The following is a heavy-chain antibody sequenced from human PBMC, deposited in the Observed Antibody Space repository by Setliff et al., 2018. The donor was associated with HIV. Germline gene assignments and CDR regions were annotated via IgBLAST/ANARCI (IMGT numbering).Heavy chain of an antibody. CDR3: VKDGNANYGAGSYFSLEY. CDR1: GFTFSSYA. D-gene: IGHD3-10*01. J-gene: IGHJ4*02. Sequence: GESLTISCAASGFTFSSYAMSWVRQAPGKGLEWVSIIYSGGIKTFYAASVKGRYTISRDDSKNTLYLQMNNLRGEDAALYYCVKDGNANYGAGSYFSLEYWGQGTLVTVSS. V-gene: IGHV3-23*03. CDR2: IYSGGIKT.